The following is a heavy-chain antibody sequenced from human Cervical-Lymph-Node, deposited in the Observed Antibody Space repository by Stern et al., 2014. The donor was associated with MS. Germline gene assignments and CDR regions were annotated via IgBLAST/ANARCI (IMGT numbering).Heavy chain of an antibody. CDR1: GDTLSNFA. J-gene: IGHJ6*02. Sequence: VPLLESGAEIKKPGSSVTVSCKTSGDTLSNFAISWVRQAPGQGLEWMGGIIPIFGTTHYAQNFQGRVTLTADQSTGTAYMDLGSLRSEDTAVYYCARDNDDNGMDVWGQGTTITVSS. D-gene: IGHD1-1*01. V-gene: IGHV1-69*01. CDR3: ARDNDDNGMDV. CDR2: IIPIFGTT.